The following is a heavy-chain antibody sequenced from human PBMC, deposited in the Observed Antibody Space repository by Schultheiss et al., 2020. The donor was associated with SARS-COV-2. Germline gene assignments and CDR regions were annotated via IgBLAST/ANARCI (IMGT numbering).Heavy chain of an antibody. CDR2: TYYRSKWYS. D-gene: IGHD2-15*01. CDR1: GDSVSSKSAA. V-gene: IGHV6-1*01. J-gene: IGHJ6*02. CDR3: AREAATPTHYYYYGMDV. Sequence: SQTLSLTCAISGDSVSSKSAAWNWIRQSPSRGLEWLGRTYYRSKWYSDYAVSVKSRITISPDTAKNQFSLQLNSVTPEDTAVYYCAREAATPTHYYYYGMDVWGQGTTVTVSS.